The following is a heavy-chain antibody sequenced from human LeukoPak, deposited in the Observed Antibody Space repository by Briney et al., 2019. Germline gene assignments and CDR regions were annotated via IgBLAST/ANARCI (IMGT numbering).Heavy chain of an antibody. CDR1: GFTVSRNY. CDR2: IYNDGSS. Sequence: GGSLRLSCAVSGFTVSRNYMSWVRQTPGKGLEWVSVIYNDGSSYYADSVKGRFTISRDNSKNMLYLQMNSLRAEDTAVYYCARDRPFGGVLDFDYWGQGTLVTVSS. J-gene: IGHJ4*02. CDR3: ARDRPFGGVLDFDY. V-gene: IGHV3-66*01. D-gene: IGHD3-16*01.